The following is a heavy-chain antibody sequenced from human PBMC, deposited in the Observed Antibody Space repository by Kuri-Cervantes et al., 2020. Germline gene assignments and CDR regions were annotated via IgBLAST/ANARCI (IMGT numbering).Heavy chain of an antibody. J-gene: IGHJ5*02. CDR1: GYTFSSYA. CDR3: ARDGAAEWQNWFDP. V-gene: IGHV1-69*01. CDR2: IIPIFGTA. Sequence: GGSLRLSCKASGYTFSSYAISWVRQAPGQGLEWMGGIIPIFGTANYAQKFQGRVTITADESTSTAYMELSSLRSEDTAVYYCARDGAAEWQNWFDPWGQGTLVTVSS. D-gene: IGHD3-3*01.